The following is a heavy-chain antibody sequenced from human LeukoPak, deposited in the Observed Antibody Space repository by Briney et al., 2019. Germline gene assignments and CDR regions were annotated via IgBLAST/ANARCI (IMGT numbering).Heavy chain of an antibody. Sequence: PSETLSRTXSVSGYSISSGYYWGWIRQPPGKGLEWIGSIYHSGSTYYNPSLKSRVTISVDTSKNQFSLTLSSVTAADTAVYYCARQGDCSSTSCLYGWFDPWGQGTLVTVSS. V-gene: IGHV4-38-2*01. D-gene: IGHD2-2*01. J-gene: IGHJ5*02. CDR2: IYHSGST. CDR1: GYSISSGYY. CDR3: ARQGDCSSTSCLYGWFDP.